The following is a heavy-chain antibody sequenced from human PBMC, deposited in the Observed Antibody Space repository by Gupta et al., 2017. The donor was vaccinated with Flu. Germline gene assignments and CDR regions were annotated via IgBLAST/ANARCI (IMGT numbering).Heavy chain of an antibody. Sequence: EVQLVQSGAEVKKPGESLTISCKGSGYIFTSYWIGWVRQLPGKGLEWMGIIYPGDSDTRYSPSFQGQVTISADKSISTAYLQWSSLKASDTAMYYCARQGSGDSSSFRADWYFDLWGRGTLVTVSS. CDR3: ARQGSGDSSSFRADWYFDL. V-gene: IGHV5-51*01. CDR1: GYIFTSYW. D-gene: IGHD6-13*01. J-gene: IGHJ2*01. CDR2: IYPGDSDT.